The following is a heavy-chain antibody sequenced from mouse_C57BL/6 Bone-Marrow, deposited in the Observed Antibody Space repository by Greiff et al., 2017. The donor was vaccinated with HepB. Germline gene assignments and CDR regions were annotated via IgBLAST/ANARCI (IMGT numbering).Heavy chain of an antibody. CDR2: IYPGSGNT. J-gene: IGHJ3*01. CDR3: ARSGGYYPAWFAY. V-gene: IGHV1-76*01. D-gene: IGHD2-3*01. Sequence: VQLQQSGAELVRPGASVKLSCKASGYTFTDYYINWVKQRPGQGLEWIARIYPGSGNTYYNEKFKGKATLTAEKSSSTAYMQLSSLTSEDSAVYFCARSGGYYPAWFAYWGQGTLVTVSA. CDR1: GYTFTDYY.